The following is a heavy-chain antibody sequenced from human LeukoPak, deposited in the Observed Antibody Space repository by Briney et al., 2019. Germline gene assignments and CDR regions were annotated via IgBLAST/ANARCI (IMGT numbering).Heavy chain of an antibody. CDR3: ARKYREYSRINWFDP. CDR2: IYYSGST. J-gene: IGHJ5*02. CDR1: GGSISSSSYY. V-gene: IGHV4-39*01. D-gene: IGHD6-6*01. Sequence: PSETLSLTCTVSGGSISSSSYYWGWIRQPPGKGLEWIGSIYYSGSTYYNPSLTSRVTISVDTSKNQFPLNLSPVTAADTAVYYCARKYREYSRINWFDPWGQGTLVTVSS.